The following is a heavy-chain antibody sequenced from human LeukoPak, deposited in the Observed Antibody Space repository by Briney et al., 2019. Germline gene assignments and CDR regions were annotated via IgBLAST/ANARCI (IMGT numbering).Heavy chain of an antibody. D-gene: IGHD2-2*01. CDR2: INPSGGST. V-gene: IGHV1-46*01. CDR1: RYIFTSYY. CDR3: SSCSSTSCTDY. Sequence: GASVKVSCKAARYIFTSYYMHWVRQAPGQGLEWMGIINPSGGSTSYAQKLQGRVTMTRDTSTSTVYMEMSSLRSEDTAVYYCSSCSSTSCTDYWGQGTLVTVSS. J-gene: IGHJ4*02.